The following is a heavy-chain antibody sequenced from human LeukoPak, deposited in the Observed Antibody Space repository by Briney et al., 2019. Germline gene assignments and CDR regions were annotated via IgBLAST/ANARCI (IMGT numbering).Heavy chain of an antibody. Sequence: ASVKVSCKASGYTFTTYAMHWVRQAPGQRLEWMGWINAGNGNTKYSQKFQGRVTISRDTSASTAYMELSSLRSEDTAGYYRATTVAACTYPYFHHWGQGTLVTVSS. CDR1: GYTFTTYA. CDR3: ATTVAACTYPYFHH. V-gene: IGHV1-3*01. J-gene: IGHJ1*01. CDR2: INAGNGNT. D-gene: IGHD4-23*01.